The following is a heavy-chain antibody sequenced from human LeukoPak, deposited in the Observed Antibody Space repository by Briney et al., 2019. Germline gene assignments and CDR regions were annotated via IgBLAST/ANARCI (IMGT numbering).Heavy chain of an antibody. CDR1: GFTFSSYA. D-gene: IGHD1-26*01. CDR2: ISSDGSST. Sequence: GGSLRLSCAASGFTFSSYAMYWVRQAPGKGLVWVSRISSDGSSTIYADSVKGRFTISRDIAKNTLYLQMNSLRAEDTAVYYCARAQLGAPTDYWGQGTLVTVSS. J-gene: IGHJ4*02. CDR3: ARAQLGAPTDY. V-gene: IGHV3-74*01.